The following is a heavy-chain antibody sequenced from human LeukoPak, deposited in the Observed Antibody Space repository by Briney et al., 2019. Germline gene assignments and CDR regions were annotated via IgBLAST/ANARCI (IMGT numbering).Heavy chain of an antibody. CDR1: GFTFSSYG. Sequence: PGGSLRLSCAASGFTFSSYGMHWVRQAPGKGLEWVAVIWYDGSNKYYADSAKGRFTISRDNSKNTLYLQMNSLRAEDTAVYYCARDNKDIVVGHDAFDIWGQGTMVTVSS. CDR3: ARDNKDIVVGHDAFDI. CDR2: IWYDGSNK. J-gene: IGHJ3*02. V-gene: IGHV3-33*01. D-gene: IGHD2-2*01.